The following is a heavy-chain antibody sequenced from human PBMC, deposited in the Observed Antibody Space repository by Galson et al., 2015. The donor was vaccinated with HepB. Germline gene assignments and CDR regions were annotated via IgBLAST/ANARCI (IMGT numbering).Heavy chain of an antibody. Sequence: SVKVSCKASGGTFSSYAISWVRQAPGQGLEWMGGIIPILGIANYAQKFQGRVTITADKSTSTAYMELSSLRSEDTAVYYCATEYYYGSGSYSDYWGQGTLVTVSS. CDR3: ATEYYYGSGSYSDY. V-gene: IGHV1-69*10. D-gene: IGHD3-10*01. CDR2: IIPILGIA. CDR1: GGTFSSYA. J-gene: IGHJ4*02.